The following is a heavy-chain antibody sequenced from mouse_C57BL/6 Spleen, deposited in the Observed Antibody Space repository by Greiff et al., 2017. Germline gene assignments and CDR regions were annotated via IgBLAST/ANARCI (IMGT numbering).Heavy chain of an antibody. J-gene: IGHJ2*01. Sequence: VHVKQSGPELVKPGASVKISCKASGYTFTDYYMNWVKQSHGKSLEWIGDINPNNGGTSYNQKFKGKATLTVDKSSSTAYMELRSLTSEDSAVYYCASWDGLTGPDYWGQGTTLTVSS. CDR3: ASWDGLTGPDY. CDR1: GYTFTDYY. V-gene: IGHV1-26*01. CDR2: INPNNGGT. D-gene: IGHD4-1*01.